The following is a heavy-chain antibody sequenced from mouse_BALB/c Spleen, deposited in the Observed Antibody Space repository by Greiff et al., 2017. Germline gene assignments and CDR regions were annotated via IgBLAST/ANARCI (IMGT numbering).Heavy chain of an antibody. Sequence: EVKLLESGPELVKPGASMKISCKASGYSFTGYTMNWVKQSHGKNLEWIGLINPYNGGTSYNQKFKGKATLTVDKSSSTAYMELLSLTSEDSAVYYCARNYDYLYYFDYWGQGTTLTVSS. CDR1: GYSFTGYT. D-gene: IGHD2-4*01. J-gene: IGHJ2*01. CDR3: ARNYDYLYYFDY. CDR2: INPYNGGT. V-gene: IGHV1-18*01.